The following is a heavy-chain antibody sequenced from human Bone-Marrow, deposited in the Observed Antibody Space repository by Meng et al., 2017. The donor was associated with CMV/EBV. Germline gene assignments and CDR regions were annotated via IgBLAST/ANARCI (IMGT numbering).Heavy chain of an antibody. Sequence: SETLSLTCTVSGGSISSTSYYWGWIRQPPGNGLEWIGTIYYSVTTYNNPSLKSRVTLAVDTSKNQFSLKLSSVTAADTAVYYCARENDAGYYFDYWGQGTLVTVSS. CDR2: IYYSVTT. V-gene: IGHV4-39*07. CDR1: GGSISSTSYY. D-gene: IGHD3-10*01. J-gene: IGHJ4*02. CDR3: ARENDAGYYFDY.